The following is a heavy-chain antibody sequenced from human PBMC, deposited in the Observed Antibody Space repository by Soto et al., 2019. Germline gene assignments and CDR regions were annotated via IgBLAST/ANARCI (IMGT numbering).Heavy chain of an antibody. CDR1: GYTFTSYD. CDR3: ARPESITGTTDAFDI. Sequence: ASVKVSCKASGYTFTSYDINWVRQATGQGLEWMGWMNPNSGNTGYAQKFQGRVTMTRNTSISTAYMELSSLRSEDTSVYYCARPESITGTTDAFDIWGQGTMVTVSS. V-gene: IGHV1-8*01. J-gene: IGHJ3*02. CDR2: MNPNSGNT. D-gene: IGHD1-7*01.